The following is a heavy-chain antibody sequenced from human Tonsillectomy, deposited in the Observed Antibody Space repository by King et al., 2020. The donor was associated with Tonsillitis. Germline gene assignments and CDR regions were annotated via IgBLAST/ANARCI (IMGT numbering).Heavy chain of an antibody. J-gene: IGHJ4*02. CDR3: ATLLLDFGEATFAY. CDR2: FNPYSGGT. CDR1: GYTFTDYY. V-gene: IGHV1-2*02. Sequence: VQLVESGAEVKKPGASVKVSCKASGYTFTDYYMHWVRQAPGQGLEWMGWFNPYSGGTNYAQKFQGRVTMTKDTSISTAYMELSRLRFYDTAVYYCATLLLDFGEATFAYWGQGTLVTVSS. D-gene: IGHD4-17*01.